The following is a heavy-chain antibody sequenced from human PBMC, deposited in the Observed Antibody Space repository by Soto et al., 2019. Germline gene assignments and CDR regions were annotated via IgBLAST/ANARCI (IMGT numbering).Heavy chain of an antibody. Sequence: QVQLVQSGAEVKKPGASVKVSCKASGYTFTSYGISWVRQAPGQGLEWMGWISAYNGNTNYAQKLQGRVTMTTDTSTSTAYMERGSLRCGDTAVYYCAGGGADCGDEGGWFDPWGQGTLVTVSS. CDR2: ISAYNGNT. J-gene: IGHJ5*02. V-gene: IGHV1-18*01. CDR3: AGGGADCGDEGGWFDP. CDR1: GYTFTSYG. D-gene: IGHD4-17*01.